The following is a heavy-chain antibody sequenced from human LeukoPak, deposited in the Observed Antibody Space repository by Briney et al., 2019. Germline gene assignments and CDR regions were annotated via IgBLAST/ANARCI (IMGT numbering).Heavy chain of an antibody. D-gene: IGHD2-2*01. CDR2: INHSGST. V-gene: IGHV4-34*01. J-gene: IGHJ5*02. Sequence: SETLSLTCAVYGGSFSGYYWSWIRQPPGKGLEWIGEINHSGSTNCNPSLKSRVTISVDTSKNQFSLKLSSVTAADTAVYYCARRRVVPAAFDPRGQGTLVTVSS. CDR3: ARRRVVPAAFDP. CDR1: GGSFSGYY.